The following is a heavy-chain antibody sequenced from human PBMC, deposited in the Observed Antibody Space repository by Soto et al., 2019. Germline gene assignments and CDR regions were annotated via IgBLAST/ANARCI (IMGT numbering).Heavy chain of an antibody. Sequence: GGSLRLSCAASGFTFSSYGMHWVRQAPGKGLEWVAVIWYDGSNKYYADSVKGRFTISRDNSKNTLYLQMNSLRAEDTAVYYCARGYGDYVDYYYYMDVWGKGTTVTVSS. V-gene: IGHV3-33*01. CDR2: IWYDGSNK. D-gene: IGHD4-17*01. CDR3: ARGYGDYVDYYYYMDV. CDR1: GFTFSSYG. J-gene: IGHJ6*03.